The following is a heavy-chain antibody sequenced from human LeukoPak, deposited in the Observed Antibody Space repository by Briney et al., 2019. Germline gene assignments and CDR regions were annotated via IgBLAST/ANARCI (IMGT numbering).Heavy chain of an antibody. V-gene: IGHV3-23*01. CDR2: ISGSGGST. J-gene: IGHJ4*02. Sequence: PGGSLRLSCAASGFTFSSYAMSWVRQAPGKGLEWVSAISGSGGSTYYADSVKGRFTISRDNSKNTLYLQMNSLRAEDTAVYYCAKDTGLSSGWYVGLYYFDYWGQGTLVTVSS. CDR3: AKDTGLSSGWYVGLYYFDY. D-gene: IGHD6-19*01. CDR1: GFTFSSYA.